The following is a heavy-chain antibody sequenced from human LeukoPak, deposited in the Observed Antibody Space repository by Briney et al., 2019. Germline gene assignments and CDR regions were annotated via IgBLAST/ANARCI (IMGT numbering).Heavy chain of an antibody. CDR2: ISSSGSTI. J-gene: IGHJ6*03. V-gene: IGHV3-11*01. Sequence: GGSLRLSCAASGFTFSDYYMSWIRQAPGKGLEWVSYISSSGSTIYYADSVKGRFTISRDNAKNSLYLQMNSLRAEDTALALYYDFWSGYYTGYYYYYMDVWGKGTTVTVSS. CDR3: YDFWSGYYTGYYYYYMDV. CDR1: GFTFSDYY. D-gene: IGHD3-3*01.